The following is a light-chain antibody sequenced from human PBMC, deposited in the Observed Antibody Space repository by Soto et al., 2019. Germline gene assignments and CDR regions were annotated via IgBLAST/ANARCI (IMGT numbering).Light chain of an antibody. J-gene: IGKJ5*01. V-gene: IGKV3-11*01. Sequence: EIVMTQSPATLSVSPGGRATLSCRASQSISGTLAWYQQKPGQSPRLLIYDASNRATGIPARFSGSGSGTDFTLTISSLEAEDFAVYYCQQRSNWPPITFGQGTRLEIK. CDR3: QQRSNWPPIT. CDR2: DAS. CDR1: QSISGT.